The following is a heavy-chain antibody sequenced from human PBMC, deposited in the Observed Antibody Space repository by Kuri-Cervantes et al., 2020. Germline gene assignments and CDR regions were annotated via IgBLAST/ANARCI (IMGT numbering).Heavy chain of an antibody. V-gene: IGHV3-15*01. J-gene: IGHJ4*02. CDR1: GLTFSNAW. CDR3: TTDPYFWELRI. D-gene: IGHD3-10*01. CDR2: SKSKTDGGTI. Sequence: GESLKISCAVSGLTFSNAWMNWVRQAPGKGLELVGRSKSKTDGGTIDYAAPVKGRFTISRDGSKNMLYLQIDSLKTEDTALDYCTTDPYFWELRIWGQGTLVTVSS.